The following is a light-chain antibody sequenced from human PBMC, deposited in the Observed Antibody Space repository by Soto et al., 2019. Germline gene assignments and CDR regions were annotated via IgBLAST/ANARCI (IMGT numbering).Light chain of an antibody. CDR3: AAWDDSLNGYV. CDR2: SNN. Sequence: QCVLTQPPSASGTPGRGGTISCSGSSSNIGSNTVNWYQQLPGTAPKLLIYSNNQRPSGVPDRFSGSKSGTSASLAISGLQSEDEADYYCAAWDDSLNGYVFGTGTKVTVL. CDR1: SSNIGSNT. J-gene: IGLJ1*01. V-gene: IGLV1-44*01.